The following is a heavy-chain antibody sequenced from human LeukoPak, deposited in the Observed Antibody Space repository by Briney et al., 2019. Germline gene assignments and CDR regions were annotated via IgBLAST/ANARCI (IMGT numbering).Heavy chain of an antibody. J-gene: IGHJ3*02. CDR1: GYTFTSYG. V-gene: IGHV1-18*01. CDR3: ARPTPMRVVAALWVDAFDI. Sequence: GASVKVSCKASGYTFTSYGISWVRQAPGQGLEWMGWISAYNGNTNYAQKLQGRVTMTTDTSTSTAYMELRSLRSDDTAVYYCARPTPMRVVAALWVDAFDIWGQGTMVTVSS. D-gene: IGHD2-15*01. CDR2: ISAYNGNT.